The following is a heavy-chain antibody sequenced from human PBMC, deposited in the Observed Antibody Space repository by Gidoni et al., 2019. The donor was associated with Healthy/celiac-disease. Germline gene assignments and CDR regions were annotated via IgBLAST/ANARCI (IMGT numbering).Heavy chain of an antibody. V-gene: IGHV3-9*01. CDR3: AKDKQWLGQIPPYGMDV. Sequence: EVQLVESGGGLVQPGRSLRLSCAASGFTFDDYAMHWVRQAPGKGLEWVSGISWNSGSIGYADSVKGRFTISRDNAKNSLYLQMNSLRAEDTALYYCAKDKQWLGQIPPYGMDVWGQGTTVTVSS. J-gene: IGHJ6*02. CDR2: ISWNSGSI. D-gene: IGHD6-19*01. CDR1: GFTFDDYA.